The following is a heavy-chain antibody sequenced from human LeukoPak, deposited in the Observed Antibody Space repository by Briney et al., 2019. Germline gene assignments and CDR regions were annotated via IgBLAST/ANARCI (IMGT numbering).Heavy chain of an antibody. J-gene: IGHJ4*02. Sequence: SETLSLTCAVSGGSISSGGYSWSWIRQPPGKGLEWIRYIYHSGSTYYNPSLKSRVTISVDTSKNQFSLKLSSVTAADTAVYYCARQRQLWSPFDYWGQGTLVTVSS. CDR2: IYHSGST. CDR3: ARQRQLWSPFDY. D-gene: IGHD5-18*01. CDR1: GGSISSGGYS. V-gene: IGHV4-30-2*05.